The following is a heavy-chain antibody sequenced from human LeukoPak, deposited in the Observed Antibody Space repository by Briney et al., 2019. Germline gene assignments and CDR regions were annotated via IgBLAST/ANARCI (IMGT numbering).Heavy chain of an antibody. CDR1: GFTFSSYG. CDR3: ARGKGGYQIVHRRGYYYMDV. J-gene: IGHJ6*03. D-gene: IGHD2-2*01. CDR2: ISYDGSNK. V-gene: IGHV3-30*03. Sequence: SGGSLRLSCAASGFTFSSYGMHWVRQAPGKGLEWVALISYDGSNKYYGDPVKGRFTISRDNAKNSLYLQMNSLRAEDTAVYYCARGKGGYQIVHRRGYYYMDVWGKGTTVTVSS.